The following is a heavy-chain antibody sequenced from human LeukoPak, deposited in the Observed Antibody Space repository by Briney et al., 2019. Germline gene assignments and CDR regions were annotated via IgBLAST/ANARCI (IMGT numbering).Heavy chain of an antibody. D-gene: IGHD5-12*01. J-gene: IGHJ3*02. CDR1: GGSISSSTYY. Sequence: SETLSLSCTVSGGSISSSTYYWGWIRQPPGKGLEWIGSIYYGGSTYYNSSLKSRVTLSVDTSKNQFSLRVSSVTAADTAVYYCARVRSGYASQDDAFDIWGLGTMVTVSS. CDR3: ARVRSGYASQDDAFDI. CDR2: IYYGGST. V-gene: IGHV4-39*07.